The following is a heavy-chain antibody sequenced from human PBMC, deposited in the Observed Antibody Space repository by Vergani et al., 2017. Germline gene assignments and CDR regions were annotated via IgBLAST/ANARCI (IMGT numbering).Heavy chain of an antibody. CDR3: AGGSRHIVVVTALEY. Sequence: EVQLVESGGGLVQPGGSLRLSCAASGFTFRSYWMSWVRQATGKGMAWVANRKQDGRGKYYVDSVKGQFTSSRDNAKNALYLQMNSLRAEDTAVYYCAGGSRHIVVVTALEYWGQGTLVTVSS. V-gene: IGHV3-7*01. CDR2: RKQDGRGK. J-gene: IGHJ4*02. D-gene: IGHD2-21*02. CDR1: GFTFRSYW.